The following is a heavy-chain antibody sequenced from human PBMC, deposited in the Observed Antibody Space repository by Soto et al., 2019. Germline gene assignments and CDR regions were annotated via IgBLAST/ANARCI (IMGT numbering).Heavy chain of an antibody. CDR3: ARGFVETAMAFDY. J-gene: IGHJ4*02. D-gene: IGHD5-18*01. CDR1: GASINSGGYF. CDR2: IHYSGTT. V-gene: IGHV4-31*03. Sequence: QVQLQESGPGLVKPSQTLSLACSVSGASINSGGYFWSWIRQLPGKGLEWIGYIHYSGTTYYNTSLKSRVVMSMDTSKNDFSLKLNSVTAADTAVFYCARGFVETAMAFDYWGQGALVTVSS.